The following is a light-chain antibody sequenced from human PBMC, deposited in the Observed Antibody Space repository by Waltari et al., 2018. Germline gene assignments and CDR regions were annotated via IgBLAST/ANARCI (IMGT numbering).Light chain of an antibody. CDR3: SSYTSSSTLV. Sequence: QSALTPPASVSGSPGQSITISCPGTSSDVCGYNYVSWYQQHPGKAPKLMIYEVSNRPSGVSNRFSGSKSGNTASLTISGLQAEDEADYYCSSYTSSSTLVFGGGTKLTVL. V-gene: IGLV2-14*01. CDR2: EVS. J-gene: IGLJ2*01. CDR1: SSDVCGYNY.